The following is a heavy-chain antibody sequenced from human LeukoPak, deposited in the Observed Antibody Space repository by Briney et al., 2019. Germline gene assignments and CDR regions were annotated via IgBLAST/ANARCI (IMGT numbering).Heavy chain of an antibody. CDR2: IYYSGST. CDR1: GGSISSSSYY. D-gene: IGHD3-3*01. J-gene: IGHJ4*02. Sequence: PSETLSLTCTVSGGSISSSSYYWGWIRQPPGKGLEWIGSIYYSGSTYYNPFLKSRVTISVDTSKNQFSLKLSSVTAADTAVYYCARLRDFWPRGGYFDYWGQGTLVTVSS. V-gene: IGHV4-39*01. CDR3: ARLRDFWPRGGYFDY.